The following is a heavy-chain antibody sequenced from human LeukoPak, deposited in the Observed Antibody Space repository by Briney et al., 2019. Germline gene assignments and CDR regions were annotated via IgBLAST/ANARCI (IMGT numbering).Heavy chain of an antibody. V-gene: IGHV1-69*13. Sequence: SVKVSCKASGGTFSRYAISWVRQAPGQGLEWMGGIIPISGTANNAQKFQGRVTITADESTSTAYMELRSLRYEDTAVYYCAGSAANYGEDGPVGYWGQGTLVTVSS. CDR1: GGTFSRYA. J-gene: IGHJ4*02. CDR2: IIPISGTA. CDR3: AGSAANYGEDGPVGY. D-gene: IGHD4-17*01.